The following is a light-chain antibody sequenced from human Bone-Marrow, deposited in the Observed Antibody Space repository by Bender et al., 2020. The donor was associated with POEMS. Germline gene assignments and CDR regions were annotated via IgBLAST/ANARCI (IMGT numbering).Light chain of an antibody. V-gene: IGLV2-23*02. CDR1: SSDVGSYDL. CDR2: AVT. CDR3: CSYAGSSYV. J-gene: IGLJ1*01. Sequence: QSALIQPASVSGSPGQSMTISCTGSSSDVGSYDLVSWYQQSPGKAPKLVIYAVTKRPSGVSLRFSGSKSGNTASLTISGLQAEDEADFYCCSYAGSSYVFGTGTTVSVL.